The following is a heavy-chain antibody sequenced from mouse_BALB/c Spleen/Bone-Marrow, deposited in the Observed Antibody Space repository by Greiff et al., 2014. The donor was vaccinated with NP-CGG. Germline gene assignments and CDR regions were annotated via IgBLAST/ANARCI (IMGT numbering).Heavy chain of an antibody. CDR1: GYTFTSYY. CDR2: INPSNGGT. CDR3: TRSDGYYVPHWYFDV. Sequence: QVQLQQSGAELVKPGASVKLSCKASGYTFTSYYMYWVKQRPGQGLEWIGEINPSNGGTNFNEKFKSKATLTVDKSSSTAYVQLSSLTSEDSAVYYCTRSDGYYVPHWYFDVWGAGTTVTVSS. D-gene: IGHD2-3*01. V-gene: IGHV1S81*02. J-gene: IGHJ1*01.